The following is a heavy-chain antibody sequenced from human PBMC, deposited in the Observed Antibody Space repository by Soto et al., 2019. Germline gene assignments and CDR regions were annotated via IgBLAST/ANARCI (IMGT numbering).Heavy chain of an antibody. CDR2: ISSSSSTI. Sequence: PGGSLRLSCAASGFTFSSYSMNWVRQAPGKGLEWVSYISSSSSTIYYADSVKGRFTISRDNAKNSLYLQMNSLRAEDTAVYYCAKDGIRPGWGVFDYWGHGTMVTVSS. V-gene: IGHV3-48*04. CDR3: AKDGIRPGWGVFDY. J-gene: IGHJ4*03. CDR1: GFTFSSYS. D-gene: IGHD1-26*01.